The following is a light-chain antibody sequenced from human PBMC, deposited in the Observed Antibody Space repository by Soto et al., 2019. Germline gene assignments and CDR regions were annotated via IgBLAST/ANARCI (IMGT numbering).Light chain of an antibody. CDR3: QQYENWPQLT. Sequence: IVMTQSPATLSVSPGERATLSCRASQSVGGDLAWYQRKPGQAPRLLIYGASSRAPGIPARFSGSGSGTESTLTISSLQSEDIAVYYCQQYENWPQLTFGGGTKVDIK. CDR1: QSVGGD. CDR2: GAS. V-gene: IGKV3-15*01. J-gene: IGKJ4*01.